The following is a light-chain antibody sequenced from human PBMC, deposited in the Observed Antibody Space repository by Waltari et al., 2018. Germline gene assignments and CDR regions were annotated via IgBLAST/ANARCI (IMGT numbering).Light chain of an antibody. J-gene: IGLJ2*01. CDR1: SSDVGSYNL. CDR3: CSYAGSSPSVV. CDR2: EGS. V-gene: IGLV2-23*01. Sequence: QSALTQPAYVSGSPGQSITISCTGTSSDVGSYNLVSWYQHHPGKAPKVMIYEGSERPSGVSNRFSGSKSGNTASLTISGLQAEDEADYYCCSYAGSSPSVVFGGGTKLTVL.